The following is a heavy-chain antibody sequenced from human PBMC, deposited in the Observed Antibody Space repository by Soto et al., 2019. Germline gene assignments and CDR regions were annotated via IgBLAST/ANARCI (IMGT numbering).Heavy chain of an antibody. D-gene: IGHD2-15*01. CDR2: ISGSGLST. V-gene: IGHV3-23*01. Sequence: GSMRLSCSASGLTFSSSAMSWVCQAPGKGLEWASAISGSGLSTYYADSVKGRFTVSRDNSKNTLYLQMNNLRAEDTAVYYCAYIGAVVGATDFDYWGQGTLVTVS. CDR1: GLTFSSSA. CDR3: AYIGAVVGATDFDY. J-gene: IGHJ4*02.